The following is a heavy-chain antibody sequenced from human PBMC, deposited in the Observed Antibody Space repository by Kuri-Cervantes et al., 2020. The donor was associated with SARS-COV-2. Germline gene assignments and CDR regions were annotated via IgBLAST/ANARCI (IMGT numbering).Heavy chain of an antibody. J-gene: IGHJ6*02. CDR2: LNPSGGAT. CDR3: ARHKVPIAVAGDYYYYGMDV. Sequence: ASVKVSCKASGYTFTSYYLHWGRQAPGQGLEWMGMLNPSGGATDYARKFQGRVSVTRDTSTTTLYIQLNSLKASDTAMYYCARHKVPIAVAGDYYYYGMDVWGQGTTVTVSS. D-gene: IGHD6-19*01. V-gene: IGHV1-46*01. CDR1: GYTFTSYY.